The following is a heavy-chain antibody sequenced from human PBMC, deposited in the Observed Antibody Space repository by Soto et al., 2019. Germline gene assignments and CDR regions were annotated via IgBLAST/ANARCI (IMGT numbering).Heavy chain of an antibody. V-gene: IGHV1-2*02. Sequence: GASVKVSCKTSGNTLTSFYIHWVRQAPGQGLEGVGRLSPTTGGTNYAQHFQGRVTVTWDMSTFTAYMELSSLIYEDTAVYYCARPPGYVTDWYYFDTWGQGTQVTVSS. CDR1: GNTLTSFY. D-gene: IGHD3-9*01. CDR3: ARPPGYVTDWYYFDT. J-gene: IGHJ4*02. CDR2: LSPTTGGT.